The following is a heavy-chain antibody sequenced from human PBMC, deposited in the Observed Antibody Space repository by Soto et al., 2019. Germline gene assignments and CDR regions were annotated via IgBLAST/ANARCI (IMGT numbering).Heavy chain of an antibody. CDR2: IYSGGST. CDR3: AREVLGTRNHFDY. D-gene: IGHD3-3*02. V-gene: IGHV3-66*01. J-gene: IGHJ4*02. CDR1: GFTVSSNY. Sequence: EVQLVESGGGLVQPGGSLSLSCAASGFTVSSNYMSWVRQAPGKGLEWVSVIYSGGSTYYADPVKGRFTISRDNSKNTLYLQMNSLRAEDTAVYYCAREVLGTRNHFDYWGQGTLVTVSA.